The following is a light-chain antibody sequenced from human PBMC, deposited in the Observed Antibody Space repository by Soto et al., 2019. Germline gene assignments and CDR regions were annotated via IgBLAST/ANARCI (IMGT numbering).Light chain of an antibody. V-gene: IGKV3-20*01. CDR3: QQYVSSFGVYT. CDR1: QIVSNTY. CDR2: ATS. Sequence: EIVLTQSPGTLSLSPGEGAALSCRASQIVSNTYLAWYQQKPGQPPRLLIHATSSRATGIPDRFSGSGSGTDFTLTISRLEPADFALDYWQQYVSSFGVYTFGQGTKLVI. J-gene: IGKJ2*01.